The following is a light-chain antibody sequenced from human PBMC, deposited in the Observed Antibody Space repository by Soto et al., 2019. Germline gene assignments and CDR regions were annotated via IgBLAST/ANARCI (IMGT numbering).Light chain of an antibody. J-gene: IGKJ5*01. Sequence: EIQLSQSPSSLSASVGDRVTITCLVSQGISSYLNWYRQKPGKVPKLXIYSESNLRSGVPSRLSGSGSGTDLNLTISRLQPEDVATYYGQRTYNAPITCGQGTRLEIK. CDR2: SES. V-gene: IGKV1-27*01. CDR1: QGISSY. CDR3: QRTYNAPIT.